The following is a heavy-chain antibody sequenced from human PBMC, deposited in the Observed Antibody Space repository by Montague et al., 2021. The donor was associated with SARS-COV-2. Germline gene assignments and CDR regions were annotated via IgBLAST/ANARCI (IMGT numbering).Heavy chain of an antibody. V-gene: IGHV3-48*03. CDR1: GFTFSTYE. CDR3: ARDRTMIRGIFPYYSGMVL. CDR2: ISSGGSTM. J-gene: IGHJ6*02. Sequence: SLRLSCAASGFTFSTYEMNWVRQAPGKGLEWVSKISSGGSTMDHADSVKGRFTISRDDAKNSLYLQMNSLRAEDTAVYYCARDRTMIRGIFPYYSGMVLWGQGTTVTVSS. D-gene: IGHD3-10*01.